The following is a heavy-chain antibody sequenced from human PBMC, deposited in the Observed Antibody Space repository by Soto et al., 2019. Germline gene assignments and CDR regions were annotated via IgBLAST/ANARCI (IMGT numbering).Heavy chain of an antibody. D-gene: IGHD4-4*01. Sequence: GESLKISCKRAGYTFTDYWIGWVRQLPGKGLEWMGIIYPGDSDTRYSPSFQGHVTITVDKSTSTAYLQWNTLKASDTAMYYRARHISNFRYYYYAMVVLDQGTTVTLYS. CDR1: GYTFTDYW. CDR2: IYPGDSDT. J-gene: IGHJ6*02. CDR3: ARHISNFRYYYYAMVV. V-gene: IGHV5-51*01.